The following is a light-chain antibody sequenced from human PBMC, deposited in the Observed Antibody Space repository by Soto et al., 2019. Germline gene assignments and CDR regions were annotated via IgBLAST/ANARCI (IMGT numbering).Light chain of an antibody. V-gene: IGLV2-18*01. CDR3: GLYTIAETVV. Sequence: QSVLTQPPSVSGSPGQSVTLSCTGTKEVATYNRVSWYQQTPGTSPKLLIYDVTKRASGISDRFSGSKSGNTASLTISGRHTDDEGDYYCGLYTIAETVVLGGGTKVTVL. CDR2: DVT. J-gene: IGLJ2*01. CDR1: KEVATYNR.